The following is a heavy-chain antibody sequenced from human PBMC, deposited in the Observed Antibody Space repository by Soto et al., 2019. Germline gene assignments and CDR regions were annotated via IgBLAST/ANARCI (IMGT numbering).Heavy chain of an antibody. CDR1: GGSISSGGYS. CDR3: ARAANWNYGRYCDH. D-gene: IGHD1-7*01. V-gene: IGHV4-30-2*01. CDR2: IYHSGST. J-gene: IGHJ4*02. Sequence: QLQLQESGSGLVKPSQTLSLTCAVSGGSISSGGYSWSWIRQPPGKGLEWIGYIYHSGSTYYHPSHKSRVATSVDRSMSQCSLELSSVPAADTAVYDGARAANWNYGRYCDHWGQGNLVTVSS.